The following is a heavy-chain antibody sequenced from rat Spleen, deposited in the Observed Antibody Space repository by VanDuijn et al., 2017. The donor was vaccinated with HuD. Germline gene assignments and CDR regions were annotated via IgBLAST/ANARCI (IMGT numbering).Heavy chain of an antibody. CDR3: TRTYGGYTSHWLAY. CDR1: GFSLTSYG. J-gene: IGHJ3*01. Sequence: QFHLTEARPDMVQRSQTLSLTCTVAGFSLTSYGVICVRQPPGKGLEGMGAIWSGGSTDYNSALQSRLSISRDTSKSQVFLKMNSLQTEDTAIYFCTRTYGGYTSHWLAYWGQGTLVTVSS. V-gene: IGHV2-15*01. CDR2: IWSGGST. D-gene: IGHD1-11*01.